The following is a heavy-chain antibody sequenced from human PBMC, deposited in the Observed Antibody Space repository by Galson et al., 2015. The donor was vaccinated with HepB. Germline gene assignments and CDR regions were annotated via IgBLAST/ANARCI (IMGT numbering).Heavy chain of an antibody. CDR3: AKVGGGYRSPRGYAFDI. J-gene: IGHJ3*02. D-gene: IGHD3-16*02. Sequence: SLRLSCAASGFTFSSYAMSWVRQAPGKGLEWVSAISGSGGSTYYADSVKGRFTISRDNSKNTLYLQMNSLRAEDTAVYYCAKVGGGYRSPRGYAFDIWGQGTMVTVSS. CDR1: GFTFSSYA. V-gene: IGHV3-23*01. CDR2: ISGSGGST.